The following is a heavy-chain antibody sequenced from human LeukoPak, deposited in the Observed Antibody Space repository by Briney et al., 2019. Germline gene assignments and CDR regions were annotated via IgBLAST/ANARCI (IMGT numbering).Heavy chain of an antibody. CDR3: AIRGTVYCSSTSCQAYGMDV. Sequence: SVTVSCKASGGTFSSYAISWVRQAPGQGLEWMGRIIPILGIANYAQKFQGRVTITADKSTSTAYMELSSLRSEDTGVYYCAIRGTVYCSSTSCQAYGMDVWGQGTTVTVSS. V-gene: IGHV1-69*04. CDR1: GGTFSSYA. D-gene: IGHD2-2*01. CDR2: IIPILGIA. J-gene: IGHJ6*01.